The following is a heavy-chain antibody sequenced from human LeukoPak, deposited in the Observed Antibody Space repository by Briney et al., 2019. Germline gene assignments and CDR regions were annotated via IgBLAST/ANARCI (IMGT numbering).Heavy chain of an antibody. CDR2: IIPIFGTA. D-gene: IGHD3-10*01. CDR1: GGTFSSYA. J-gene: IGHJ5*02. CDR3: ARSFLWFGESLRCWFDP. Sequence: ASVKVSCKASGGTFSSYAISWVRQAPGQGLEWMGGIIPIFGTANYAQKFQGRVTMTRNTSISTAYMELSSLRSEDTAVYYCARSFLWFGESLRCWFDPWGQGTLVTVSS. V-gene: IGHV1-69*05.